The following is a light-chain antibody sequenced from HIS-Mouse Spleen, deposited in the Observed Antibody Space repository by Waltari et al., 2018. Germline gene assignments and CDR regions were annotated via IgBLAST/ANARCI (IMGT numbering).Light chain of an antibody. Sequence: QSVLTQPPSASGTPGQRVTISCSGSSSNIGSNTVNWYQQLPGTAPKLLIYSNNQLPSGVPYRFSGSKSGTSASLAISGLQSEDEADYYCAAWDDSLNGAVFGGGTQLTAL. CDR3: AAWDDSLNGAV. CDR1: SSNIGSNT. J-gene: IGLJ7*02. V-gene: IGLV1-44*01. CDR2: SNN.